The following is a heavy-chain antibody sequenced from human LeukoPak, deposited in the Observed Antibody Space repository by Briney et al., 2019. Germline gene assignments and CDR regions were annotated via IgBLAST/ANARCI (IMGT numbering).Heavy chain of an antibody. V-gene: IGHV4-38-2*02. Sequence: SETLSLTCTVSGYSISSGYYWGWIRQPPGKGLEWIGSIYHSGSTYYNPSLKSRVTISVDTSKNQFSLKLSSVTAADTAVYYWARTIFCGTFGYWGQGTLVTVSS. D-gene: IGHD3-3*01. CDR3: ARTIFCGTFGY. J-gene: IGHJ4*02. CDR2: IYHSGST. CDR1: GYSISSGYY.